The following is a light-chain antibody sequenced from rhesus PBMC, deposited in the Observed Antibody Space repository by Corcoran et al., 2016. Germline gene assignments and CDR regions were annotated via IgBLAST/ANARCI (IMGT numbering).Light chain of an antibody. CDR2: TAS. Sequence: DIQMTQSPSSLSASVGDRVTITCRASQGISSWFAWYQQKPGKAPKLLIYTASSLQSGVPSRFRGSGSGTDFTLTISSLQPEDVATYDCQQYNSAPPKFGQGTKVEIK. J-gene: IGKJ1*01. CDR3: QQYNSAPPK. V-gene: IGKV1-21*01. CDR1: QGISSW.